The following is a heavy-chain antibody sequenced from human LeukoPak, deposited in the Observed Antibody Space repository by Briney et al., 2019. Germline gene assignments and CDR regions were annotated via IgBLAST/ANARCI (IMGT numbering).Heavy chain of an antibody. D-gene: IGHD4-17*01. Sequence: SVKVSCKASGGTFSRLTISWVRQAPGQGFEWMGGITPIFGTANFAQKFQGRVSITADESTSTAYMELSSLRSEDTAVYYCARHDYGDYDRWGQGTLVTVSS. CDR3: ARHDYGDYDR. V-gene: IGHV1-69*01. J-gene: IGHJ5*02. CDR1: GGTFSRLT. CDR2: ITPIFGTA.